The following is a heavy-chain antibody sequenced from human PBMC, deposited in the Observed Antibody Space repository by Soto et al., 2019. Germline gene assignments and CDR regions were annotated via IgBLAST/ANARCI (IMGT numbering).Heavy chain of an antibody. J-gene: IGHJ4*02. CDR2: ISYDGSNK. V-gene: IGHV3-30-3*01. CDR3: ARDKRELRFLAWSYYFDC. CDR1: GFTFSSYA. Sequence: QVQLVESGGGVVQPGRSLRLSCAASGFTFSSYAMHWVRQAPGKGLEWVAVISYDGSNKYYADSVKGRFTISRDNSKNTLYLQMNSLRAEDTAVYYGARDKRELRFLAWSYYFDCGGQGAMVTVAS. D-gene: IGHD3-3*01.